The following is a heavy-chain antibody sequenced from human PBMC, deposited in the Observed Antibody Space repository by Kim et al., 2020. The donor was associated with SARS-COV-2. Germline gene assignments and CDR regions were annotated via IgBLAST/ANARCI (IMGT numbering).Heavy chain of an antibody. V-gene: IGHV4-34*01. CDR3: ARGGRLRYFDWLPINGVYFDY. CDR2: INHSGST. CDR1: GGSFSGYY. J-gene: IGHJ4*02. Sequence: SETLSLTCAVYGGSFSGYYWSWIRQPPGKGLEWIGEINHSGSTNYNPSLKSRVTISVDTSKNQFSLKLSSVTAADTAVYYCARGGRLRYFDWLPINGVYFDYWGQGTLVTVSS. D-gene: IGHD3-9*01.